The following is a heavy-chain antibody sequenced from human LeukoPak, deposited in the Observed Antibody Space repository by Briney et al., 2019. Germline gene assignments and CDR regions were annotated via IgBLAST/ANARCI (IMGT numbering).Heavy chain of an antibody. CDR1: GDSISTSSYY. D-gene: IGHD4-17*01. CDR3: AREVTTVTTYYYYYMDV. Sequence: SETLSLTCSVSGDSISTSSYYWGWIRQPPGKGLEWIGTIYYSGSTYYNPSLTSRVTISVDTSKNQFSLKLSSVTAADTAVYYCAREVTTVTTYYYYYMDVWGKGTTVTVSS. V-gene: IGHV4-39*07. CDR2: IYYSGST. J-gene: IGHJ6*03.